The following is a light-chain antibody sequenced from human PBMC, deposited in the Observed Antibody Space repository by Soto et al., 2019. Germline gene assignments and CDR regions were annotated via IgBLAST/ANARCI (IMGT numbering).Light chain of an antibody. CDR2: EVI. J-gene: IGLJ2*01. Sequence: QSVLTQPASVSGSPGQSITISCTGTSSDIGGYDYVSWYRQHPGKAPKLLIYEVIHRPSGVSNRFSGSKSGNTASLTISGLQAEDEADYYCSSYTSSSTLVVFGGGTKLTVL. CDR3: SSYTSSSTLVV. V-gene: IGLV2-14*01. CDR1: SSDIGGYDY.